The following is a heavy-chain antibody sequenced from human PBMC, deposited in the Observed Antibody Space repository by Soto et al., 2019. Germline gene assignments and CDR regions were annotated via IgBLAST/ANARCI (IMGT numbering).Heavy chain of an antibody. CDR2: IIPIFGTA. CDR3: ASYRRDGYNNFDY. CDR1: GGTFSNYA. V-gene: IGHV1-69*13. D-gene: IGHD5-12*01. J-gene: IGHJ4*02. Sequence: SVKVSCKASGGTFSNYAISWVRQAPGQGLEWMGGIIPIFGTANYAQKFQGRVTITADESTSTAYMELSSLRSEDTAVYYCASYRRDGYNNFDYWGQGTLVTVSS.